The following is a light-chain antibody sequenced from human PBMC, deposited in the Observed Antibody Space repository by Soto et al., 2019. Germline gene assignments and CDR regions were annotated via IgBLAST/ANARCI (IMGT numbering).Light chain of an antibody. V-gene: IGKV3-11*01. CDR3: QHRANCPLT. CDR2: DAS. CDR1: QSVSSY. Sequence: EIGLTQSPSTLSLSPGERATLSCRASQSVSSYLAWYQQKPGQAPRLLIYDASNMASGIPARFSGSGSGTDFTLTISTLEPEDFAVYYCQHRANCPLTFGGGTTVEIK. J-gene: IGKJ4*01.